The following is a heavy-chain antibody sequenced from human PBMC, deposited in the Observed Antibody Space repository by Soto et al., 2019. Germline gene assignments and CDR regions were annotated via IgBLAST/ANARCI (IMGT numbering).Heavy chain of an antibody. V-gene: IGHV3-33*01. CDR1: GFTFSSYG. Sequence: QVQLVESGGGVVQPGRSLRLSCAASGFTFSSYGMHWVRPAPGKGLEWVAVIWYDGSNKYYADSVKGRFTIYRDNSKNTLYLQMNSLRAEDTAVYYCARVYCTNGVCYDQQPVDYWGQGTLVTVSS. D-gene: IGHD2-8*01. CDR2: IWYDGSNK. CDR3: ARVYCTNGVCYDQQPVDY. J-gene: IGHJ4*02.